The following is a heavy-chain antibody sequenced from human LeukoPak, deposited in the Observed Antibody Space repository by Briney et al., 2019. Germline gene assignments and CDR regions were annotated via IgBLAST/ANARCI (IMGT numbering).Heavy chain of an antibody. V-gene: IGHV3-7*01. Sequence: GGSLRLSCAASGFTFSSYWMSWVRQAPGKGLEWVANIKQDGSEKYYVDSVKGRFTISRDNAKNSLYLQMNSLRAEDTAVYYCARDLSSGWYNWFDPWGQGTLVTVSS. CDR2: IKQDGSEK. D-gene: IGHD6-19*01. CDR1: GFTFSSYW. CDR3: ARDLSSGWYNWFDP. J-gene: IGHJ5*02.